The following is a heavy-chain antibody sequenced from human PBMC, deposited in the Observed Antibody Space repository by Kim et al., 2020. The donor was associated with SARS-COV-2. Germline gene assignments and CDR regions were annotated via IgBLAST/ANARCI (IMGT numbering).Heavy chain of an antibody. D-gene: IGHD5-12*01. CDR3: ARAGKYVDIVATRDGPDNYYYGMDV. Sequence: SETLSLTCAVYGGSFSGYYWSWIRQPPGKGLEWIGEINHSGSTNYNPSLKSRVTISVDTSKNQFSLKLSSVTAADTAVYYCARAGKYVDIVATRDGPDNYYYGMDVWGQGTTVTVSS. V-gene: IGHV4-34*01. CDR1: GGSFSGYY. CDR2: INHSGST. J-gene: IGHJ6*02.